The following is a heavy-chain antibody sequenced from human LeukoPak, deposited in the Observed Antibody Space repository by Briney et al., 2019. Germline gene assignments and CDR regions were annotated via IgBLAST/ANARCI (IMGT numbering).Heavy chain of an antibody. J-gene: IGHJ1*01. CDR2: IYYSGST. V-gene: IGHV4-61*05. Sequence: SETLSLTCTVSGGSISSSSYYWGWIRQPPGKGLEWIGYIYYSGSTNYNPSLKSRVTISVDTSKNQFSLKLSSVTAADTAVYYCATWYEYFQHWGQGTLVTVSS. CDR1: GGSISSSSYY. D-gene: IGHD6-13*01. CDR3: ATWYEYFQH.